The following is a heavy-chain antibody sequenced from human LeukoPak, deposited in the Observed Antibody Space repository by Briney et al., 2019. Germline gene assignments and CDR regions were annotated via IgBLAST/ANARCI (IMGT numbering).Heavy chain of an antibody. D-gene: IGHD1-26*01. CDR1: GGSISSSNW. J-gene: IGHJ5*02. Sequence: SGTLSLTCAVSGGSISSSNWWSWVRQPPGKGLEWIGEIYYSGSTNYNPSLKSRVTISVDKSKNQFSLKLSSVTAADTAVYYCARDRSGGSLNWFDPWGQGTLVTVSS. CDR2: IYYSGST. CDR3: ARDRSGGSLNWFDP. V-gene: IGHV4-4*02.